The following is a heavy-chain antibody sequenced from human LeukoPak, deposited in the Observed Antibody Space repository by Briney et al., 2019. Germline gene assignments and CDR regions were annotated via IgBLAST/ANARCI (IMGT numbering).Heavy chain of an antibody. D-gene: IGHD1-7*01. V-gene: IGHV3-21*01. Sequence: GGSLRLSCAASGFTFTNAWMSWVRQAPGKGLEWVSSISSSSSYIYYADSVKGRFTISRDNSKNTLYLQMNSLRAEDTAVYYCGTSPADYWGQGTLVTVSS. J-gene: IGHJ4*02. CDR3: GTSPADY. CDR1: GFTFTNAW. CDR2: ISSSSSYI.